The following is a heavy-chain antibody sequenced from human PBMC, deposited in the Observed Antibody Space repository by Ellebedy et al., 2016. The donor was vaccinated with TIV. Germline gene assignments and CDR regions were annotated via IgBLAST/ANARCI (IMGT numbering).Heavy chain of an antibody. CDR2: ISSNGGST. J-gene: IGHJ6*02. Sequence: GESLKISCSASGFTFSSYAMHWVRQAPGKGLEYVSAISSNGGSTYYADSVKGRFTISRDNSKNTMYLQMSSLRAEDTAVYYCAKVDTAEDYYYGMDVWGQGTTVTVSS. CDR3: AKVDTAEDYYYGMDV. D-gene: IGHD5-18*01. V-gene: IGHV3-64D*06. CDR1: GFTFSSYA.